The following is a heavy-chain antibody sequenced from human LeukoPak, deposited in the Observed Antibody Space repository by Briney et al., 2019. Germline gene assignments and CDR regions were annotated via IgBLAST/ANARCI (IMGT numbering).Heavy chain of an antibody. Sequence: ASVKVSCKASGYTFTSYYMHWVRQAPGRGLEWMGIINPSGGSTSYAQKFQGRVTMTRDTSTSTVYMELSSLRSEDTAVYYCARDNGDFWSGSNRWGQGTLVTVSS. CDR2: INPSGGST. D-gene: IGHD3-3*01. CDR1: GYTFTSYY. J-gene: IGHJ4*02. CDR3: ARDNGDFWSGSNR. V-gene: IGHV1-46*01.